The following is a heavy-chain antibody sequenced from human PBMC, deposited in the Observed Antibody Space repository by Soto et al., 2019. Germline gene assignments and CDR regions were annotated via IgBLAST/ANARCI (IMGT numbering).Heavy chain of an antibody. Sequence: SETLSLTCTVSGGSISSYYWSWIRQPPGKGLEWIGYIYYSGSTNYNPSLKSRVTISVDTSKNQFSLRLSSVTAADTAVYYCARKDYGDYAFDYWGQGTLVTVS. V-gene: IGHV4-59*01. CDR1: GGSISSYY. CDR3: ARKDYGDYAFDY. D-gene: IGHD4-17*01. CDR2: IYYSGST. J-gene: IGHJ4*02.